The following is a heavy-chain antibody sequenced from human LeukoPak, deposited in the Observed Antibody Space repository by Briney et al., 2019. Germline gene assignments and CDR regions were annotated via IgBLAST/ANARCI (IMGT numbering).Heavy chain of an antibody. CDR2: INSDGSST. V-gene: IGHV3-74*01. J-gene: IGHJ4*02. D-gene: IGHD2-2*01. CDR1: GFIFSSYW. Sequence: GGSLRLSCAASGFIFSSYWMHWVRQAPGKGLVWVSRINSDGSSTSYADSVKGRFTISRDNAKNTLYLQMNSLRVEDTAVYYCARAAGYQLLMGAQYYFDYWGQGTLVTVSS. CDR3: ARAAGYQLLMGAQYYFDY.